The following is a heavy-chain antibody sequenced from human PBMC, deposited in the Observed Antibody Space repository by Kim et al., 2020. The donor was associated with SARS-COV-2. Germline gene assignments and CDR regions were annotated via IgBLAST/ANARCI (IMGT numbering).Heavy chain of an antibody. J-gene: IGHJ4*02. Sequence: ASVKVSCKASGYTFTSYAMHWVRQAPGQRLEWMGWINAGNGNTKYSQKFQGRVTITRDTSASTAYMELSSLRSEDTAVYYCARDIARSFLEWSTLDYWGQGTLVTVSS. V-gene: IGHV1-3*01. D-gene: IGHD3-3*01. CDR2: INAGNGNT. CDR1: GYTFTSYA. CDR3: ARDIARSFLEWSTLDY.